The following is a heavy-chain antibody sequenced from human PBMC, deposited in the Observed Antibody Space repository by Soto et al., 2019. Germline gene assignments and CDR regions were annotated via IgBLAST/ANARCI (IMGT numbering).Heavy chain of an antibody. V-gene: IGHV1-8*01. CDR3: ARGHISSTKTWLDT. CDR2: MNPNSGNT. D-gene: IGHD6-6*01. Sequence: ASVKVSCKGSGYTFTSYHINWVRQATGQGLEWMGWMNPNSGNTGYAQTLQGRVTMTWDTSISTAYMELSSLRFEDTAMYYCARGHISSTKTWLDTWGQGTLFTVCS. CDR1: GYTFTSYH. J-gene: IGHJ5*02.